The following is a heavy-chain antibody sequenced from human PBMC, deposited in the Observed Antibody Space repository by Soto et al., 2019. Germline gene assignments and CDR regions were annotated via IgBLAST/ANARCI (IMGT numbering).Heavy chain of an antibody. J-gene: IGHJ4*02. CDR3: ARENNVLPGGYFDY. CDR1: GGSISSSRCH. D-gene: IGHD3-10*01. Sequence: PSETLSLTCTVSGGSISSSRCHWGWIRQPPGKGLEWIASIKYSGTTFYNPSLKSRVTLSVDTSKNQFALKLSSVTAAETAVYYCARENNVLPGGYFDYWGQGTLVTVSS. V-gene: IGHV4-39*02. CDR2: IKYSGTT.